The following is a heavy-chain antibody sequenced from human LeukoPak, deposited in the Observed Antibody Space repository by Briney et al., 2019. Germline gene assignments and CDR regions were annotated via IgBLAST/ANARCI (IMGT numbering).Heavy chain of an antibody. CDR1: GFTFSSYA. CDR2: ISGSGGST. Sequence: GGSLRLSCAASGFTFSSYAMSWVRQAPGKGLEWVSAISGSGGSTYYADSVKGRFTISRDNSKNTLYLQMNSLRAEDTAVYYCAKHVLTTYMVRGVIGWFDPWGQGTLVTVFS. CDR3: AKHVLTTYMVRGVIGWFDP. V-gene: IGHV3-23*01. D-gene: IGHD3-10*01. J-gene: IGHJ5*02.